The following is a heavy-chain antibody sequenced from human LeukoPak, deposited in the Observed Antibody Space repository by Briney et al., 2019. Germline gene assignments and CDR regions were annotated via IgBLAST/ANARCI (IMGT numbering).Heavy chain of an antibody. J-gene: IGHJ5*02. Sequence: PGGSLRLSCAASGFTFSSYAMHWVRQAPGKGLEWVAVISYDGSNKYYADSVKGRFTISRDNSKNTLYLQMNSLRAEDTAVYYCARVAGITIFGVVTRGWFDPWGQGTLVTVSS. CDR2: ISYDGSNK. V-gene: IGHV3-30-3*01. D-gene: IGHD3-3*01. CDR3: ARVAGITIFGVVTRGWFDP. CDR1: GFTFSSYA.